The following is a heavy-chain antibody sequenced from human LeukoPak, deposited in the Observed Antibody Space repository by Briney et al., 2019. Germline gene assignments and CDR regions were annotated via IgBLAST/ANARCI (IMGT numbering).Heavy chain of an antibody. V-gene: IGHV3-9*01. J-gene: IGHJ4*02. CDR2: ISWNSGSI. CDR3: AKTYYCDSSALTTGYYFDY. CDR1: GFTFDDYA. D-gene: IGHD3-22*01. Sequence: GGSLRLSCAASGFTFDDYAMHWVRQAPGKGLEWVSGISWNSGSIGYADSVKGRFTISRDNAKNSLYLQMNSLRAEDTALYYCAKTYYCDSSALTTGYYFDYWGQGTLVTVSS.